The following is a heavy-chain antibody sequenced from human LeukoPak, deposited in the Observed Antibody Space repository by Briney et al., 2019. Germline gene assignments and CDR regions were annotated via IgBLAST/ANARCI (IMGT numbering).Heavy chain of an antibody. Sequence: SETLSLTCTVSGGSISSYYWSWIRQPPGKGLEWIGSMYYSGNTYYNPSLKSRVTISLDTSKNQFSLKLTSVTAADTAVYYCARGIVNWYAVYWGQGTLVTVSS. V-gene: IGHV4-59*12. CDR1: GGSISSYY. CDR2: MYYSGNT. CDR3: ARGIVNWYAVY. J-gene: IGHJ4*02. D-gene: IGHD1-20*01.